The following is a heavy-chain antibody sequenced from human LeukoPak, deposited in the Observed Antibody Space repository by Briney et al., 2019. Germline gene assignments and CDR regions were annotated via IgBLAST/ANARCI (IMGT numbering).Heavy chain of an antibody. D-gene: IGHD4-17*01. Sequence: PSETLSLTCTVSGGSISGYYWSWIRQPPGKGLEWIGYIYYSGSTNYNPSLKSRVTISVDTSKNQFSLKLSSVTAADTAVYYCARHHTIYGDYEGYFDYWGQGTLVTVSS. CDR2: IYYSGST. CDR1: GGSISGYY. J-gene: IGHJ4*02. CDR3: ARHHTIYGDYEGYFDY. V-gene: IGHV4-59*08.